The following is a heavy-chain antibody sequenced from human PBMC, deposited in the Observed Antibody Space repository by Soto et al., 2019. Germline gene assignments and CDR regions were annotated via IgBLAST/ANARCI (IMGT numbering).Heavy chain of an antibody. CDR2: ISSSSSYI. D-gene: IGHD6-6*01. V-gene: IGHV3-21*01. CDR3: ARIQLGYDAFDI. J-gene: IGHJ3*02. Sequence: PAGSLRLSCAASGVTFRSYSMNWVRQAPGKGLEWVSSISSSSSYIYYADSVKGRFTISRDNAKNSLYLQMNSLRAEDTAVDYCARIQLGYDAFDIWGQGTMVTVSS. CDR1: GVTFRSYS.